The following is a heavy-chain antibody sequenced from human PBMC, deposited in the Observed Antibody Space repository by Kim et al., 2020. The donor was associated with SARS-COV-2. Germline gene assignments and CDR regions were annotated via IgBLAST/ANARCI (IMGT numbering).Heavy chain of an antibody. CDR2: ISYDGSNK. V-gene: IGHV3-30*18. J-gene: IGHJ6*02. D-gene: IGHD3-10*01. CDR3: AKVIPESVGYDYYYGMDV. CDR1: GFTFSSYG. Sequence: GGSLRLSCAASGFTFSSYGMHWVRQAPGKGLEWVAVISYDGSNKYYADSVKGRFTISRNNSKNTLYLQMNSLRAEDTAVYYCAKVIPESVGYDYYYGMDVWGQGTKVTVSS.